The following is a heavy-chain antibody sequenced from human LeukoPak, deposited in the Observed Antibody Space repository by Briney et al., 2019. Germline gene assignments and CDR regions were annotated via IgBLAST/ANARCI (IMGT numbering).Heavy chain of an antibody. D-gene: IGHD6-19*01. V-gene: IGHV4-59*01. CDR1: GGSISSYY. Sequence: PSETLSLTCTVSGGSISSYYWSWIRQPPGKGLEWIGYIYYSGSTNYNPSLKSRVTISVDTSKNQFSLKLSSVTAADTAVYYCAREEAGAFDICGQGTMVTVSS. CDR3: AREEAGAFDI. CDR2: IYYSGST. J-gene: IGHJ3*02.